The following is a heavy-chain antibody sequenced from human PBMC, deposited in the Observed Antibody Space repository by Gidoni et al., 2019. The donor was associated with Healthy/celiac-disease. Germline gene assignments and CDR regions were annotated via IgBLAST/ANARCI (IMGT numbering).Heavy chain of an antibody. J-gene: IGHJ3*02. CDR2: IYPSVST. V-gene: IGHV4-30-2*01. CDR3: ARPRREDDAFDI. Sequence: QLQLQESGSGLVKPSQTLSLTCAVSGGSISSGGYSWRWLRQPPGKGLEWIGYIYPSVSTYSNPSLKSRVTISVDRSKNQFSLNPSSVTAADTAVYYCARPRREDDAFDIWGQGTMVTVSS. CDR1: GGSISSGGYS.